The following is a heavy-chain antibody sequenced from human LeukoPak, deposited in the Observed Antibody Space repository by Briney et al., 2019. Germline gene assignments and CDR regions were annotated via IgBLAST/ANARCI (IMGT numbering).Heavy chain of an antibody. CDR3: ARARDDFWSGYYLDY. V-gene: IGHV3-9*01. CDR1: GFTFGDYA. D-gene: IGHD3-3*01. J-gene: IGHJ4*02. CDR2: ISWNSGSI. Sequence: GGSLRLSCAASGFTFGDYALHWVRQLPGKGLEWVSGISWNSGSIGYADSVKGRFTISRDNAKNSLFLQMNSLRAEDTALYYCARARDDFWSGYYLDYWGQGTLVTVSS.